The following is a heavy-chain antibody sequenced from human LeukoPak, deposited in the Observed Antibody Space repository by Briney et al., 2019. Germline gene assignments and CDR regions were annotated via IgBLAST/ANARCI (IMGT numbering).Heavy chain of an antibody. Sequence: ASVKVPCKASGYTFTGYYMHWVRQAPGQGLEWMGRINPNSGGTNYAQKFQGRVTMTRDTSISTAYMELSRLRSDDTAVYYCARGTTVTTGAFDIWGQGTMVTVSS. V-gene: IGHV1-2*06. CDR3: ARGTTVTTGAFDI. CDR2: INPNSGGT. CDR1: GYTFTGYY. J-gene: IGHJ3*02. D-gene: IGHD4-17*01.